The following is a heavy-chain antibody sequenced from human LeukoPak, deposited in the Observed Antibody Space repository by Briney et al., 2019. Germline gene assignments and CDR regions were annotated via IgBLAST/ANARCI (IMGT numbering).Heavy chain of an antibody. CDR1: GFRFSNNF. Sequence: PGGSLRLSCEVSGFRFSNNFMSWVRQAPGKGLEWLSVIYGAGSTHYADSLQGRFTTSRDSSKNTLYLQMSSLRAEDTAVYYCTKGLARYQLPTYDYYAMDVWGPGTTVSVSS. V-gene: IGHV3-53*05. CDR2: IYGAGST. J-gene: IGHJ6*02. D-gene: IGHD2-2*01. CDR3: TKGLARYQLPTYDYYAMDV.